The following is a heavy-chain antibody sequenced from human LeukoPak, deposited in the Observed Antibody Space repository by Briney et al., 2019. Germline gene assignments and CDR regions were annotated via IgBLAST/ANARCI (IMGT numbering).Heavy chain of an antibody. CDR1: GFTFDDYA. V-gene: IGHV3-43*02. J-gene: IGHJ4*02. CDR2: VSGDGGST. Sequence: GGSLRLSCAASGFTFDDYAMHWVRQAPGKGLEWVSLVSGDGGSTYYADSVKGRFTISRDNSKNSLHLQMTSLRTGDTALYYCAKETPDSSGYSFDSWGQGTLVTVSS. CDR3: AKETPDSSGYSFDS. D-gene: IGHD3-22*01.